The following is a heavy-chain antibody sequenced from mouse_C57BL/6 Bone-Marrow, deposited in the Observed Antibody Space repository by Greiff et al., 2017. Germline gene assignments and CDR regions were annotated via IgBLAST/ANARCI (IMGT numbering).Heavy chain of an antibody. V-gene: IGHV1-59*01. CDR1: GYTFTSYW. D-gene: IGHD2-5*01. J-gene: IGHJ4*01. Sequence: QVQLQQPGAELVRPGTSVKLSCKASGYTFTSYWMHWVKQRPGQGLEWIGVIDPSDSYTNYNQKFKGKATLTVDTSSSTAYMQLSSLTSEDSAVYYCAKDHYSNYDGYAMDYWGQGTSVTVSS. CDR3: AKDHYSNYDGYAMDY. CDR2: IDPSDSYT.